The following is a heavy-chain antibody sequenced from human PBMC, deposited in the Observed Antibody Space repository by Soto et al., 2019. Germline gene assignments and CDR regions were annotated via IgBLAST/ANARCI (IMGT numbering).Heavy chain of an antibody. J-gene: IGHJ4*02. D-gene: IGHD3-9*01. Sequence: PSDILSLTYAVDGGSFSCYYWILIVQPPGKGLEVIGEINHRVSTNDNLSLMSRVTISLVTSKNQFSRKWSSVTVSVWAVYYWVRERGWADMSFDYWGQGTLVTVYS. CDR3: VRERGWADMSFDY. V-gene: IGHV4-34*01. CDR1: GGSFSCYY. CDR2: INHRVST.